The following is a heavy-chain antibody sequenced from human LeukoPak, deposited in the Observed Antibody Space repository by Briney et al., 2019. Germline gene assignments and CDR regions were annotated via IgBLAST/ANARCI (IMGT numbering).Heavy chain of an antibody. CDR1: GFSFSSYN. V-gene: IGHV3-21*01. CDR3: ARAPGCRGFLDY. CDR2: ISSSSSYI. J-gene: IGHJ4*02. D-gene: IGHD2/OR15-2a*01. Sequence: GGSLRLSCAASGFSFSSYNMNWVRQAPGKGLEWVSFISSSSSYIYYVDSVKGRFTISRDNAKNSLYLQMNSLRAEDTAVYYCARAPGCRGFLDYWGQGNLVTVSS.